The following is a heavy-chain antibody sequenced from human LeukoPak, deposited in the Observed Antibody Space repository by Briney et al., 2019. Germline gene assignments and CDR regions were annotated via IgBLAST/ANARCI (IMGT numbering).Heavy chain of an antibody. V-gene: IGHV4-59*08. CDR2: IYYSGSP. CDR1: GGSISSYY. D-gene: IGHD6-13*01. Sequence: PSETLSLTCTVSGGSISSYYWSWIRQPPGKGLEWIGYIYYSGSPNYNPSLKSRVTISVDTSKNQFSLKLSSVTAADTAVYYCASSVVAAAGTTFDYWGQGTLVTVSS. J-gene: IGHJ4*02. CDR3: ASSVVAAAGTTFDY.